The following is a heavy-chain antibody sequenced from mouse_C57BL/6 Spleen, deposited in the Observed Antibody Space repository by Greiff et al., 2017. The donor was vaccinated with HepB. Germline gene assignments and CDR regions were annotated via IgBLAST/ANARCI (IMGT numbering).Heavy chain of an antibody. D-gene: IGHD1-1*01. V-gene: IGHV1-26*01. CDR3: ARDSVAADY. CDR1: GYTFTDYY. J-gene: IGHJ2*01. CDR2: INHNNGGT. Sequence: EVQLQQSGPELVKPGASVKISCKASGYTFTDYYMNWVKQSHGKSLEWIGDINHNNGGTSYNQKFKGKATLTVDKSSSTAYMELRSLTSEDSAVYYCARDSVAADYWGQGTTLTVSS.